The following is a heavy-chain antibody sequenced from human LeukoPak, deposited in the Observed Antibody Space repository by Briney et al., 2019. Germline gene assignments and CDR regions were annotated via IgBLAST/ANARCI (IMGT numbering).Heavy chain of an antibody. CDR3: AKDSSGYYEY. V-gene: IGHV3-30*18. J-gene: IGHJ4*02. CDR1: GFTFSSYG. CDR2: ISYDGSNK. Sequence: PGGSLRLSRAASGFTFSSYGMHWVRQAPGKGLEWVAVISYDGSNKYYADSVKGRFTISRDNSKNTLYLQMNSLRAEDTAVYYCAKDSSGYYEYWGQGTLVTVSS. D-gene: IGHD3-22*01.